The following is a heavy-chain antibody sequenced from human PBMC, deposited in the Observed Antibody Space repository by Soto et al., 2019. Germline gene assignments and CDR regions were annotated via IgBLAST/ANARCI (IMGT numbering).Heavy chain of an antibody. D-gene: IGHD6-6*01. CDR1: GFTFSSQS. V-gene: IGHV3-23*01. CDR2: MSGGGASI. Sequence: PGGSLRLSSAASGFTFSSQSMSWVRQAPGKGQDWVSAMSGGGASIYYADSVKGRFTISRDNSRNTLYLQMNSLKAEDTAVYYCAKGGRSSSFEYWG. CDR3: AKGGRSSSFEY. J-gene: IGHJ4*01.